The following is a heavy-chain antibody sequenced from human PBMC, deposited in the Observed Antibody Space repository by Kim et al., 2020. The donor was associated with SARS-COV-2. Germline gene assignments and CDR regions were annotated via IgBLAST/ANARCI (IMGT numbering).Heavy chain of an antibody. CDR1: GFTFSGSN. CDR3: TAPKDV. Sequence: GGSLRLSCAASGFTFSGSNIHWVRQASGKGLEWVARIRTKAGSYATAYAASVKGRFIISRDDSTNTAYLQMNSLKTGDTARYYCTAPKDVWGQGTTVTVSS. CDR2: IRTKAGSYAT. J-gene: IGHJ6*02. V-gene: IGHV3-73*01.